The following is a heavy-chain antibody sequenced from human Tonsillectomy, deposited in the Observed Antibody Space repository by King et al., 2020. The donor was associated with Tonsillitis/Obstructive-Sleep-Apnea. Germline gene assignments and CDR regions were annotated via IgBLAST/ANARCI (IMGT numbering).Heavy chain of an antibody. CDR2: IRSKAYGGTT. CDR3: TRPYSSGWSPDAFDI. D-gene: IGHD6-19*01. CDR1: GFTFGDYA. Sequence: VQLVESGGGLVKPGRSLRLSCTASGFTFGDYAMSWFRQAPGKGLEWVGFIRSKAYGGTTEYAASVKGRFTISRDDSKSIAYLQMNSLKTEDTAVYYCTRPYSSGWSPDAFDIWGQGTMVTVSS. V-gene: IGHV3-49*05. J-gene: IGHJ3*02.